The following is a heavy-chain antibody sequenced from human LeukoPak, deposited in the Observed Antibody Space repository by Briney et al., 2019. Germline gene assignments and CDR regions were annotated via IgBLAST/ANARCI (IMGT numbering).Heavy chain of an antibody. V-gene: IGHV3-23*01. CDR2: ISGSGGST. D-gene: IGHD6-13*01. Sequence: GGSLRLSCAASGFTFSSYAMSWVRQAPGKGLEWVSAISGSGGSTYYADSVKGRFTISRDNSKNTLYLQMNSLRAEDTAVYYCAKDHLYSSSWPTPWGYWGQGTLVTASS. J-gene: IGHJ4*02. CDR3: AKDHLYSSSWPTPWGY. CDR1: GFTFSSYA.